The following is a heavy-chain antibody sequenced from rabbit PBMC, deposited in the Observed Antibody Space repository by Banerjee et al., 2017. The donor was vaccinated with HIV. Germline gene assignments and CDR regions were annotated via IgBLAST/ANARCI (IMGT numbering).Heavy chain of an antibody. V-gene: IGHV1S40*01. J-gene: IGHJ4*01. CDR1: GLDFSSNA. CDR3: AREWAGYTGYGYYFNL. D-gene: IGHD7-1*01. Sequence: QSLEESGGDLVKPGASLTLTCTASGLDFSSNAMCWVRQASGKGLEWIACIDTGSGSIYYASWAKGRFTISRTSSTTVTLQMTSLTDADTATYFCAREWAGYTGYGYYFNLWGQGTLVTVS. CDR2: IDTGSGSI.